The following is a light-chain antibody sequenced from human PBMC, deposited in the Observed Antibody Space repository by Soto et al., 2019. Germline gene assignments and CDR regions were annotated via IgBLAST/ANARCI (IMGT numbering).Light chain of an antibody. Sequence: QSVLTQPASVSGSPGQSITISCTGTGSDIGGYNFVSWYQQHPGNAPNLIIYDVASRPSGVSDRFSGSKSGNAASLTISGLQAEDEALYYCNSYTTSGAIVFGGGTKLTVL. V-gene: IGLV2-14*03. CDR1: GSDIGGYNF. CDR3: NSYTTSGAIV. CDR2: DVA. J-gene: IGLJ3*02.